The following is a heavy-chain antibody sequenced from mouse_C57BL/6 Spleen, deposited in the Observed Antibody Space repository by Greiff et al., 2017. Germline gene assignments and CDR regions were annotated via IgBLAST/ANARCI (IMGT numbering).Heavy chain of an antibody. CDR3: ARGYCSNYGWYVEV. D-gene: IGHD2-5*01. Sequence: VQLQQSGPELVKPGASVKISCKASGYTFTDYYMNWVKQSHGKSLEWIGDINPNNGGTSYNQKFKGKATLTVDKSSSTAYMALRSLTSEDAAVYYCARGYCSNYGWYVEVWGTGTTVTVAS. CDR2: INPNNGGT. J-gene: IGHJ1*03. CDR1: GYTFTDYY. V-gene: IGHV1-26*01.